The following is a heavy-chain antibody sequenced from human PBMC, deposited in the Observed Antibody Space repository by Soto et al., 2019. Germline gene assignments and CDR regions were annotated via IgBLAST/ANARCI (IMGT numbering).Heavy chain of an antibody. D-gene: IGHD6-6*01. CDR1: GGTFSSYA. J-gene: IGHJ4*02. Sequence: ASVKVSCKASGGTFSSYAISWVRQAPGQGLEWMGGIIPIFGTANYAQKFQGRVTITADESTSTAYMELSSLRSEDTAVYYCARDLEYSSSSPLFDYWGQGTLVTSPQ. CDR2: IIPIFGTA. CDR3: ARDLEYSSSSPLFDY. V-gene: IGHV1-69*13.